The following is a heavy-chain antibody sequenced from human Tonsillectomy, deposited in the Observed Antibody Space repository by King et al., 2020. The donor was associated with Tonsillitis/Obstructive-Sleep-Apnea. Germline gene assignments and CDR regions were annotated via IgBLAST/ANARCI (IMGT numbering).Heavy chain of an antibody. CDR3: AREKDGDYGMDV. V-gene: IGHV4-34*01. CDR1: GGSFSGYY. CDR2: IHHSGST. Sequence: VQLQQWGAGLLKPSETLSLTCAVYGGSFSGYYWSWIRQPPGKGLEWIGEIHHSGSTNYSPSLKSRVTITVDTSNNHLSLKLSSVTAADTAVYYCAREKDGDYGMDVWAKGPRSPSP. D-gene: IGHD4-17*01. J-gene: IGHJ6*02.